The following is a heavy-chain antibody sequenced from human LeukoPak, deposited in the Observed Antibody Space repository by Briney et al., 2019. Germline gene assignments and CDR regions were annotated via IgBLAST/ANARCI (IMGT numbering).Heavy chain of an antibody. Sequence: PGGSLRLSCAASGFDFDDYMMHWVRQVPGKGLEWVSLISWDGGTTNYADSVKGRFTISRDNSKNSLYFLMNDLTAEDIAFYYCARGGYGGVLDYWGQGTLVTVSS. CDR3: ARGGYGGVLDY. D-gene: IGHD4-23*01. V-gene: IGHV3-43D*04. J-gene: IGHJ4*02. CDR1: GFDFDDYM. CDR2: ISWDGGTT.